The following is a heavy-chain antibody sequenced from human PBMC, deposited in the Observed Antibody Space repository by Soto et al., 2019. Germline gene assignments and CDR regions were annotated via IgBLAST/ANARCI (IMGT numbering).Heavy chain of an antibody. Sequence: SETLSLTCIVSGDSMSNDYWGWIHQPPGKGLEWIGNIYYSEYTNYNPSLKSRVTISVDTSKNQFSLKLSSVTAADTAVYYCASYMITFGGVIVPHWGQGTLVTVSS. CDR2: IYYSEYT. CDR3: ASYMITFGGVIVPH. J-gene: IGHJ4*02. CDR1: GDSMSNDY. V-gene: IGHV4-59*01. D-gene: IGHD3-16*02.